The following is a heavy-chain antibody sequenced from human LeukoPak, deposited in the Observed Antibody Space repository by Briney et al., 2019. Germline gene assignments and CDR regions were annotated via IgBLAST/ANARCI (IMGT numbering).Heavy chain of an antibody. CDR3: AAERGYSGYDDGDRYFDY. D-gene: IGHD5-12*01. J-gene: IGHJ4*02. CDR2: IVVGSGNT. V-gene: IGHV1-58*01. Sequence: SEKVSCKASGFTFTSSAVQWVRQARGQRLEWIGWIVVGSGNTNYAQKFQERVTITRDMSTSTAYMELSSLRSEDTAVYYCAAERGYSGYDDGDRYFDYWGQGTLVTVSS. CDR1: GFTFTSSA.